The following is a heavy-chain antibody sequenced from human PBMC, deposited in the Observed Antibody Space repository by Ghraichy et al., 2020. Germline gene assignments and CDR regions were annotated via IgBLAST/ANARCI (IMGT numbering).Heavy chain of an antibody. V-gene: IGHV4-39*01. J-gene: IGHJ4*02. D-gene: IGHD3-22*01. Sequence: SETLSLTCTVSGGSISSTNYYWGWIRQPPGKGLEWIGSISYRGSTYYNPSLKSRVSVSVDTSKNQFSLRLSSVTAADTAVFYCASQAPGGYPPYYFDFWGQGTLVTVSS. CDR2: ISYRGST. CDR1: GGSISSTNYY. CDR3: ASQAPGGYPPYYFDF.